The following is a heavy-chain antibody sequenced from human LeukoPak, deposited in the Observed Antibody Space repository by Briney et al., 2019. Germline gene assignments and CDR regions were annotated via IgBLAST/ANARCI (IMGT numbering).Heavy chain of an antibody. V-gene: IGHV4-39*01. CDR3: ARLRPRGSSGWLLFDY. Sequence: SETLSLTCTVSGGSISSSSYYWGWIRQPPGKGLEWIGSIYYSGSTCYNPSLKSRVTISVDTSKNQFSLKLSSVTAADTAVYYCARLRPRGSSGWLLFDYWGQGTLVTVSS. D-gene: IGHD6-19*01. CDR2: IYYSGST. CDR1: GGSISSSSYY. J-gene: IGHJ4*02.